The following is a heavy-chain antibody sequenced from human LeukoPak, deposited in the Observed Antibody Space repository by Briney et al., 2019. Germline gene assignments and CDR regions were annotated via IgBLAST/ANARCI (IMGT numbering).Heavy chain of an antibody. Sequence: GASVKVSCKASGYTFTSYGISWVRQAPGQGLEWMGWISAYNGNANYAQKLQGRVTMTTDTSTSTAYMELRSLRSDDTAVYYCARDAADGSFNWFDPWGQGTLVTVSS. J-gene: IGHJ5*02. V-gene: IGHV1-18*01. CDR3: ARDAADGSFNWFDP. D-gene: IGHD6-13*01. CDR1: GYTFTSYG. CDR2: ISAYNGNA.